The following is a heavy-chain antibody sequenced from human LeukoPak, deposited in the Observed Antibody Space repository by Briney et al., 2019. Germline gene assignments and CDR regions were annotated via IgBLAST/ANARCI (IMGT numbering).Heavy chain of an antibody. CDR3: ARDASEAFWSGYSPTYFYYYYMDV. V-gene: IGHV4-59*01. D-gene: IGHD3-3*01. J-gene: IGHJ6*03. Sequence: PSETLSLTCTISGGSITNYYWSWIRQPPGKGLEWIGYIYYSGSTSYNPSLKSRVTISVDTSKNQFSLKLSSVTAADAGVYYCARDASEAFWSGYSPTYFYYYYMDVWGKGTTVTVSS. CDR2: IYYSGST. CDR1: GGSITNYY.